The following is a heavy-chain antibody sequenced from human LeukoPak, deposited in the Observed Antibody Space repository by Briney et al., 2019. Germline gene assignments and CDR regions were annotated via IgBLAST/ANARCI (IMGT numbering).Heavy chain of an antibody. V-gene: IGHV4-39*07. J-gene: IGHJ6*02. D-gene: IGHD3-3*01. CDR2: IYYSGST. CDR3: ARDYYDSLGMDV. CDR1: GGSISSSCYY. Sequence: PSETLSLTCTVSGGSISSSCYYWGWIRQPPGKGLEWIGTIYYSGSTYYNPSLKSRVTISVDTSKNQFSLKLSSVTAADTAVYYCARDYYDSLGMDVWGQGTTVTVSS.